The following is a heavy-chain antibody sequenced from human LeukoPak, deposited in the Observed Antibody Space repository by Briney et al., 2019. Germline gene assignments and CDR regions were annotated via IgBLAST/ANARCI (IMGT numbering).Heavy chain of an antibody. CDR2: IKQDGSEK. Sequence: PGGSLRLSCAASGFTFSSYWMSWVRQAPGKGLEWVANIKQDGSEKYYVDSVKGRFTISRDNAKNSLYLQMNSLRAEDTAVYYCAREGPVWRPFSPPPYYFDYWGQGTLVTVSS. CDR1: GFTFSSYW. CDR3: AREGPVWRPFSPPPYYFDY. J-gene: IGHJ4*02. V-gene: IGHV3-7*01. D-gene: IGHD3-3*02.